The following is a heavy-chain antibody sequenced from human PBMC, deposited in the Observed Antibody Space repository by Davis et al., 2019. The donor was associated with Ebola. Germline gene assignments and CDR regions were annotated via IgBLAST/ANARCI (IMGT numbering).Heavy chain of an antibody. CDR3: ATEPPESYYFDY. CDR1: GYTFTGYY. D-gene: IGHD1-26*01. J-gene: IGHJ4*02. CDR2: INPNSGDT. Sequence: ASVKVSCKASGYTFTGYYIHWVRQAPGQGLEWMGQINPNSGDTSYAQRFQGRVTITSDTSTNTVYMELSGLRSEDSAVYYCATEPPESYYFDYWGQGTLVSVSP. V-gene: IGHV1-46*03.